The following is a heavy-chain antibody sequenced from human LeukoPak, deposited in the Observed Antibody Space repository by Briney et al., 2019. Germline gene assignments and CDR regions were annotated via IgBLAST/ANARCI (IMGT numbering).Heavy chain of an antibody. CDR1: GGSISSYY. CDR2: IYTSGST. J-gene: IGHJ6*03. V-gene: IGHV4-4*07. Sequence: RPSETLSLTCTVSGGSISSYYWSWIRQPAGKGLEWIGRIYTSGSTNYNPSLKSRVTMSVDTSKNQFSLKLSSVTAADTAVYYCARDDYGDYDYYYYMDVWGKGTTVTVSS. D-gene: IGHD4-17*01. CDR3: ARDDYGDYDYYYYMDV.